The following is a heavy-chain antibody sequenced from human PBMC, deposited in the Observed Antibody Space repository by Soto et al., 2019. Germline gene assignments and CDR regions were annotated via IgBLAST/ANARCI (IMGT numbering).Heavy chain of an antibody. CDR2: INPSGGST. CDR1: GYTFTSYY. CDR3: ARGYCSGGSCYQQAFDY. Sequence: GASVKVSCKASGYTFTSYYMHWVRQAPGQGLEWMGIINPSGGSTSYAQKFQGRVTMTRDTSTSTVYMELSSLRSEDTAVYYCARGYCSGGSCYQQAFDYWGQGTLVTVSS. J-gene: IGHJ4*02. V-gene: IGHV1-46*01. D-gene: IGHD2-15*01.